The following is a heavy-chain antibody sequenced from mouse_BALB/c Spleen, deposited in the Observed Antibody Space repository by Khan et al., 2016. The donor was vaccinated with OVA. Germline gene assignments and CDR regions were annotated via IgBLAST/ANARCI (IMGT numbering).Heavy chain of an antibody. CDR3: ARGGFYAMDY. CDR2: IWSDGIT. V-gene: IGHV2-6*02. J-gene: IGHJ4*01. CDR1: GFSLTTYG. Sequence: QMQLEESGPGLVAPSQSLSITCTVPGFSLTTYGVHWVRQPPGKGLEWLVVIWSDGITTYNSALKSRLSISKDNSKSQVFLKMNSLQTEDTAMYYCARGGFYAMDYWGQGTSVTVSS.